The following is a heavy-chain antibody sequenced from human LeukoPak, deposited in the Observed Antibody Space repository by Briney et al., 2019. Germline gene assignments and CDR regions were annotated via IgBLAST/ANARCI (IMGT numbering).Heavy chain of an antibody. D-gene: IGHD3-10*01. Sequence: PSETLSLTCTVSGGSISSGSYYWSWIRQPAGKGLEWIGYIYHSGSTNYNPSLKSRVTISVDTSKNQFSLKLSSVTAADTAVYYCARLYGSGSYYKYWGQGTLVTVSS. CDR2: IYHSGST. CDR1: GGSISSGSYY. J-gene: IGHJ4*02. CDR3: ARLYGSGSYYKY. V-gene: IGHV4-61*10.